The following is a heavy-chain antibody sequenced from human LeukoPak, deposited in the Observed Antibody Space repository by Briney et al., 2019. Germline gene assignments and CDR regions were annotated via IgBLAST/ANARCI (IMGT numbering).Heavy chain of an antibody. D-gene: IGHD2-2*01. CDR3: ASGVDCSSTSCYLNWFDP. V-gene: IGHV4-39*01. CDR2: IYYSGST. Sequence: SETLSLTCTVSGGSISSSSYYWGWIRQPPGKGLEWIGSIYYSGSTYYNPSLRSRVTISVDTSKNQFSPKLSSVTAADTAVYYCASGVDCSSTSCYLNWFDPWGQGTLVTVSS. J-gene: IGHJ5*02. CDR1: GGSISSSSYY.